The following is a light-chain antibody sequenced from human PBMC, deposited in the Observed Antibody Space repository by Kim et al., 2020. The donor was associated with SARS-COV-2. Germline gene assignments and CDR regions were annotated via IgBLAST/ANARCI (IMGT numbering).Light chain of an antibody. CDR3: AAWDDSLSGVV. J-gene: IGLJ2*01. Sequence: GQRVTIACSGSSSNIGSNYVYWYQQLPGTAPKPLIYRNNQRPSGVPDRFSGSKSGTSASLAISGLRSEDEADYYCAAWDDSLSGVVFGGGTQLTVL. CDR1: SSNIGSNY. V-gene: IGLV1-47*01. CDR2: RNN.